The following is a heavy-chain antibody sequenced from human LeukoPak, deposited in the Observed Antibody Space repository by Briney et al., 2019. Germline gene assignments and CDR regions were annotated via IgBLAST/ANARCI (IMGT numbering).Heavy chain of an antibody. Sequence: GGSLRLSCVASGFTFSSFAINWVRQAPGKGLEWVSGISGSGYTTYYADSVRGRFSISRDNSRNTLSLQMNSLRAEDTAVYYCAKSRRYYDILTGYYDYWGQGTLVTVSS. J-gene: IGHJ4*02. CDR2: ISGSGYTT. D-gene: IGHD3-9*01. CDR3: AKSRRYYDILTGYYDY. CDR1: GFTFSSFA. V-gene: IGHV3-23*01.